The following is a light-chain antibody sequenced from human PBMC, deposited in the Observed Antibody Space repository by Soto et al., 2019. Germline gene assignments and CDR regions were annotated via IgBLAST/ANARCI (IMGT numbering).Light chain of an antibody. V-gene: IGKV1-5*01. CDR2: DAS. CDR3: QQYNNYPRT. Sequence: DIQMTQSPSTLSASIGDRLTITCRASESIRTWLAWYQHKPGKAPKFLIYDASSLESGVPSRFSGSGSGTEFTLTISNLQPDDFATYFCQQYNNYPRTFGQGTKVDIK. J-gene: IGKJ1*01. CDR1: ESIRTW.